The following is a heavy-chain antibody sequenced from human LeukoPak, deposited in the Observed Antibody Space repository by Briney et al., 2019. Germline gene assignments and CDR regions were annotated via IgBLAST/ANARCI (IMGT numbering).Heavy chain of an antibody. Sequence: GSLRLSCAASGFTFSSYSMNWVRQAPGKGLEWIGEINHFGSTNYNPSLESRVTISVDTSKKQISLRLSSVTVADTAVYYCTSHSISASRDTFDVWGQGTLVTVSS. CDR1: GFTFSSYS. CDR2: INHFGST. J-gene: IGHJ3*01. D-gene: IGHD2-2*01. CDR3: TSHSISASRDTFDV. V-gene: IGHV4-34*01.